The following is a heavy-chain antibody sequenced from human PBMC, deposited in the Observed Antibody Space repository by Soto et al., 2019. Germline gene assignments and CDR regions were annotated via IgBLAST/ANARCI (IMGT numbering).Heavy chain of an antibody. V-gene: IGHV1-8*01. CDR3: ALGQGPYSGYWIDY. D-gene: IGHD5-12*01. J-gene: IGHJ4*02. CDR1: GYTFTSYD. CDR2: MNPNSGNT. Sequence: QVQLVQSGAEVKKPGASVKVSCKASGYTFTSYDINWVRQATGQGLEWMGWMNPNSGNTGYAQKFQVRVTMTRSTSISTAYMELSTLRSEDTAVYYCALGQGPYSGYWIDYWGQGTLVTVSS.